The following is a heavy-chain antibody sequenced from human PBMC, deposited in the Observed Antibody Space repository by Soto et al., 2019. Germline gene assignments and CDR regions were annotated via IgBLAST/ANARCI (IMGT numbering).Heavy chain of an antibody. CDR2: ISAAGDP. V-gene: IGHV3-13*05. J-gene: IGHJ6*02. CDR3: ARTDRDFYGLEV. Sequence: EVQLVESGGGLVQPGGSLRLSCEASGFTFRNYDMHWVGQGTGKGLEWVSGISAAGDPDYADSVEGRFTISRENAQHSFFLQMNSLRVGDTAVYYCARTDRDFYGLEVWGQGTTVIVSS. CDR1: GFTFRNYD.